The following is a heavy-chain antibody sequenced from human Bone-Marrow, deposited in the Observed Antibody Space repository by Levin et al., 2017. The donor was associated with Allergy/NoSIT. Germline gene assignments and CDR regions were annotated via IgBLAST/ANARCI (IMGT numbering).Heavy chain of an antibody. CDR1: GFTFSNAW. CDR3: TTGAAVGDGGV. Sequence: PGGSLRLSCAASGFTFSNAWMTWVRQAPGKGLEWVGRIKSKTDGGTTDYAAPVKDRFTISRDDPRDTVFLQMSSLKTDDTGVYYCTTGAAVGDGGVWGQGTTVTVSS. V-gene: IGHV3-15*01. CDR2: IKSKTDGGTT. J-gene: IGHJ6*02. D-gene: IGHD6-13*01.